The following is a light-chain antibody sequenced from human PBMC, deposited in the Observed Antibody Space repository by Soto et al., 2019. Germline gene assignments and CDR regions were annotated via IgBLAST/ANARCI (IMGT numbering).Light chain of an antibody. CDR2: GVS. J-gene: IGLJ2*01. Sequence: QSVLTQPASVSGSPGQSITISCTGTSSDVGAYNYVSWYQQHPGKAPKLMIYGVSNRPSGVSNRFSASKSGNTASLTISGLQAEDEADYFCNSFTISHTVIFGGGTKLTVL. CDR1: SSDVGAYNY. CDR3: NSFTISHTVI. V-gene: IGLV2-14*01.